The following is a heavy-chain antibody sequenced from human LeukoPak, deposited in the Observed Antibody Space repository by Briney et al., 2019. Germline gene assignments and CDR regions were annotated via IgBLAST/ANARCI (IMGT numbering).Heavy chain of an antibody. V-gene: IGHV4-59*08. D-gene: IGHD3-3*01. J-gene: IGHJ4*02. CDR2: IYYSGST. CDR3: ARSLVRGVVIMGGTVDY. Sequence: SETLSLTCTVSGGSISSYYWSWIRQPPGKGLEWIGYIYYSGSTNYNPSLKSRVTISVDTSKNQFSLKLSSVTAADTAVYYCARSLVRGVVIMGGTVDYWGQGTLVTASS. CDR1: GGSISSYY.